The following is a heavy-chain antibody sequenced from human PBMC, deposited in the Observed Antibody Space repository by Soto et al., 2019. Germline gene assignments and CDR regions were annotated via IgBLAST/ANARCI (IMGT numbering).Heavy chain of an antibody. CDR1: GYTFTSYG. J-gene: IGHJ6*02. CDR2: ISAYNGNT. D-gene: IGHD1-26*01. Sequence: QVQLVQSGAEVKKPGASVKVSCKASGYTFTSYGISWVRQAPGQGLEWMGWISAYNGNTNYAQKLQGRVTMTTDTSTSIAHMELRSLRSDDTAGYYCARDGGATATGYYYGMDVWGQGTTVTVSS. V-gene: IGHV1-18*01. CDR3: ARDGGATATGYYYGMDV.